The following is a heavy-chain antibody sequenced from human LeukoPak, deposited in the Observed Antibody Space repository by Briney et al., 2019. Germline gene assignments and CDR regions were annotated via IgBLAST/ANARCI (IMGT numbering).Heavy chain of an antibody. V-gene: IGHV4-59*08. Sequence: KPSETLSLTCTVSGGSISNYYWSWIRQPPGEGLEWIGYIHASGATNSNPSLKSRVTISVDKSKNQFSLKLSSVTAADTAVYYCARHGKGVTYFYTFDIWGQGTVVAVSS. CDR3: ARHGKGVTYFYTFDI. CDR2: IHASGAT. D-gene: IGHD3-3*01. J-gene: IGHJ3*02. CDR1: GGSISNYY.